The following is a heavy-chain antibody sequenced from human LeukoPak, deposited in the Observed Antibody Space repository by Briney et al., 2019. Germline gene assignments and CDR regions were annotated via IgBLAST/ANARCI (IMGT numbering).Heavy chain of an antibody. Sequence: PSETLSLTCTVSDDSISDYYRGWIRQPPGKGLEWIGYIHDSGTSTYNPSLKSRVTISVDTSKNQFSLKLSSVTAADTAVYYCARAHSSSASFDYWGQGTLVTVSS. CDR1: DDSISDYY. J-gene: IGHJ4*02. CDR3: ARAHSSSASFDY. V-gene: IGHV4-59*01. D-gene: IGHD6-6*01. CDR2: IHDSGTS.